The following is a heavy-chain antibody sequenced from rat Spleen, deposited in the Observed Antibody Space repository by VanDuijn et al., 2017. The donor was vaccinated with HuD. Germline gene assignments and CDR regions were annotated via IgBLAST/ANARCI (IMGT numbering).Heavy chain of an antibody. CDR3: VRDGGYWYFDF. CDR1: GFTFSNYY. CDR2: ITNSGGST. V-gene: IGHV5S23*01. J-gene: IGHJ1*01. D-gene: IGHD1-11*01. Sequence: EVQLVESGGGLVQPGRSLKLSCAASGFTFSNYYMAWVRQAPTKGLEWVASITNSGGSTYYRDSVKGRFTISRDNAKSTLYLQMDSLRSEDTATYYCVRDGGYWYFDFWGPGTMVTVSS.